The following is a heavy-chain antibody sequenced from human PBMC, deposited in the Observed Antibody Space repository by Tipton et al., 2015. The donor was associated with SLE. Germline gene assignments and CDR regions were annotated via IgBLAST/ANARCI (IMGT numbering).Heavy chain of an antibody. D-gene: IGHD6-13*01. Sequence: TLSLTCAVYGGSFSGYYWSWIRQPPGKGLEWIGEINHSGSTNYNPSLKSRVTISVDTSKNQFSLKLSSVTAADTAVYYCARASIAAAGIDYWGQGTLVTVSS. J-gene: IGHJ4*02. CDR1: GGSFSGYY. V-gene: IGHV4-34*01. CDR2: INHSGST. CDR3: ARASIAAAGIDY.